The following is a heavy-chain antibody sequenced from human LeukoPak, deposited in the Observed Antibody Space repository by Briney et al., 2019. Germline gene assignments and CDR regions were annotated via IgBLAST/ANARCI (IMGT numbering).Heavy chain of an antibody. Sequence: SETLSLTCTVSGGSISSSSYYWGWMRQPPGKGLEWIGSIYYSGSTYYNPSLKSRVTISVDTSKNQFSLKLSSVTAADTAVYYCARGTSMDVWGKGTTVTVSS. V-gene: IGHV4-39*07. J-gene: IGHJ6*04. D-gene: IGHD3/OR15-3a*01. CDR2: IYYSGST. CDR1: GGSISSSSYY. CDR3: ARGTSMDV.